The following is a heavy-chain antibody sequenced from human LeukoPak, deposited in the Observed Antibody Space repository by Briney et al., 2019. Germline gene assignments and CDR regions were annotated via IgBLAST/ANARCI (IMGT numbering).Heavy chain of an antibody. V-gene: IGHV4-59*01. Sequence: SETLSLTCTVSGDSISPYYWSWIRQPPGKGLEWIGYIYYSGDTNYNPSLKSGVTMSVDTSKNQFSLKLSSVTAADTAVYYCARSQQLIRTFDYWGQGTLVTVSS. CDR2: IYYSGDT. CDR1: GDSISPYY. D-gene: IGHD6-13*01. CDR3: ARSQQLIRTFDY. J-gene: IGHJ4*02.